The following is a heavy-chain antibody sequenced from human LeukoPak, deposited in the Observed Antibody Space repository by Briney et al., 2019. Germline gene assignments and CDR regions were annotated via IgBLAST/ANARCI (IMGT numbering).Heavy chain of an antibody. D-gene: IGHD3-22*01. CDR1: GGSFRNYY. J-gene: IGHJ4*02. V-gene: IGHV4-34*01. CDR2: INHSGST. Sequence: SETLSLTCAVYGGSFRNYYWSWIRQPPGKGLEWIGEINHSGSTKYNPSLKSRVTISVDRSKNQFSLKLSSVTAPDTAVYYCARGPDFYDSSGYYPIWGQGTLVTVSS. CDR3: ARGPDFYDSSGYYPI.